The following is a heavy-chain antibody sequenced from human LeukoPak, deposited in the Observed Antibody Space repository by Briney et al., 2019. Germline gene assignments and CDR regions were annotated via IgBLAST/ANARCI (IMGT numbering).Heavy chain of an antibody. D-gene: IGHD3-22*01. CDR1: GGSISSGGYY. Sequence: TSQTLSLTCTVSGGSISSGGYYWSWIRQPPGKGLEWIGYIYHSGSTYYNPSLKSRVTISVDRSKNQFSLKLSSVTAADTAVYYCAGDSSGTGTYFDYWGQGTLVTVSS. V-gene: IGHV4-30-2*01. J-gene: IGHJ4*02. CDR3: AGDSSGTGTYFDY. CDR2: IYHSGST.